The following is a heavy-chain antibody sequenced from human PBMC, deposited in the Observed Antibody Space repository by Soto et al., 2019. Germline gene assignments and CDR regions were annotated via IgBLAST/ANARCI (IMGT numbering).Heavy chain of an antibody. J-gene: IGHJ5*02. CDR2: INPNSGDT. CDR1: GYTFTGYY. CDR3: ARMTPSYWFDP. Sequence: QVQLVQSGAEVKKPGASVKVSCKASGYTFTGYYMHWVRQAPGQGLEWMGWINPNSGDTNYAQKFQGWVTMTRDTSISTAYMELSRLRSDDTAVYYCARMTPSYWFDPWGQGTLVTVSS. V-gene: IGHV1-2*04.